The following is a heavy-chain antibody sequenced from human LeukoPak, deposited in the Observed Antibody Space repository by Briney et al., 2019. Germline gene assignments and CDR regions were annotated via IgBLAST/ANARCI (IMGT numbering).Heavy chain of an antibody. CDR2: IRYDGSNK. V-gene: IGHV3-30*02. D-gene: IGHD3-22*01. J-gene: IGHJ6*03. Sequence: GGSLRLSCAASGFTFSSYGMHWVRRAPGKGLEWVAFIRYDGSNKYYADSVKGRFTISRDNSKNTLYLQMNSLRAEDTAVYYCAKPYDSSGYYGNYYMDVWGKGTTVTVSS. CDR3: AKPYDSSGYYGNYYMDV. CDR1: GFTFSSYG.